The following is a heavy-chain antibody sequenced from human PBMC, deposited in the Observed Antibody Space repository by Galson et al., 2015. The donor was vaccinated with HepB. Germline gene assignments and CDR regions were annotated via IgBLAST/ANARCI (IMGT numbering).Heavy chain of an antibody. CDR3: ARATTTVTFDDAFDI. CDR1: GFSLSTSGMR. Sequence: PALVKPTQTLTLTCTFSGFSLSTSGMRVSWIRQPPGKALEWLARIDWDDDKFYSTSLKTRLTISKDTSKNQVVLTMTNMDPVDTATYYCARATTTVTFDDAFDIWGQGTMVTVSS. D-gene: IGHD4-17*01. CDR2: IDWDDDK. V-gene: IGHV2-70*04. J-gene: IGHJ3*02.